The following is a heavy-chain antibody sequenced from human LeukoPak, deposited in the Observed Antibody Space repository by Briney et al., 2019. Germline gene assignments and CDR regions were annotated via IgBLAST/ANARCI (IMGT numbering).Heavy chain of an antibody. CDR3: AREDTITKAFDI. CDR2: IYYSGST. CDR1: GGSISSYY. V-gene: IGHV4-59*01. Sequence: SQTLSLTCTVSGGSISSYYWSWIRQPPGKGLEWIGYIYYSGSTNYNPSLKSRVTISVDTSKNQFSLKLSSVTAADTAVYYCAREDTITKAFDIWGQGTMVTVSS. J-gene: IGHJ3*02. D-gene: IGHD5-12*01.